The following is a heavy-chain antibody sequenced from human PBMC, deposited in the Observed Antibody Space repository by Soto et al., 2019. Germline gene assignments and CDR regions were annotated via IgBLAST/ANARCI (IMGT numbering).Heavy chain of an antibody. CDR1: GGSISSGGYY. J-gene: IGHJ5*02. D-gene: IGHD2-15*01. CDR3: AREPTGYCSGGSCYYFDP. V-gene: IGHV4-31*03. CDR2: IYYSGST. Sequence: SQTLSVTCTVSGGSISSGGYYWSCIRQHPGKGLEWIGYIYYSGSTYYNPSLKSRVTISVDTSKNQFSLKLSSVTAADTAVYYCAREPTGYCSGGSCYYFDPWGQGTLVTVSS.